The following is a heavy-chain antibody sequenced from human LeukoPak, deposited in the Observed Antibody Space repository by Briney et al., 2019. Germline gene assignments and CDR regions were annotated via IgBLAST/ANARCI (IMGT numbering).Heavy chain of an antibody. Sequence: GGSLRLSCAASGFTFSSYAMSWDRQAPGKGLEWVSAISGSGGSTYYADSVKGRFTISRDNSKNTLYLQMNSLRAEDTAVYYCAKVPYSSGWYGWFDPWGQGTLVTVSS. V-gene: IGHV3-23*01. D-gene: IGHD6-19*01. CDR3: AKVPYSSGWYGWFDP. J-gene: IGHJ5*02. CDR2: ISGSGGST. CDR1: GFTFSSYA.